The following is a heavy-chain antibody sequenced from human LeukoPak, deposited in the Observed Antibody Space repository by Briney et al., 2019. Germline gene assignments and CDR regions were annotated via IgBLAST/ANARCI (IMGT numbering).Heavy chain of an antibody. CDR2: ISAYNGNT. V-gene: IGHV1-18*01. Sequence: ASVKVSCKASGYTFTSYGISWVRQAPGQGLEWMGWISAYNGNTNYAQKLQGRVTMTTDTSTSTAYMELRSLRSDDTAVYYCVRDLWFGELTPFGYWGQGTLVTVSS. CDR3: VRDLWFGELTPFGY. CDR1: GYTFTSYG. J-gene: IGHJ4*02. D-gene: IGHD3-10*01.